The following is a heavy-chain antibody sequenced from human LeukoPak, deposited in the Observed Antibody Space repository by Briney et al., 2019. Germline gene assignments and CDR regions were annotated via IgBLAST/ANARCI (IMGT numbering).Heavy chain of an antibody. CDR3: AILYGDYPDY. V-gene: IGHV5-51*01. CDR2: IYPGDSDT. Sequence: GESLEISCTGSGYKFSDYWIGWMRQMPGKGLEWMGIIYPGDSDTRYSPSFQGQVTISADKSISTAYLQWSSLKASDTAMYYCAILYGDYPDYWGQGTLVTVSS. CDR1: GYKFSDYW. J-gene: IGHJ4*02. D-gene: IGHD4-17*01.